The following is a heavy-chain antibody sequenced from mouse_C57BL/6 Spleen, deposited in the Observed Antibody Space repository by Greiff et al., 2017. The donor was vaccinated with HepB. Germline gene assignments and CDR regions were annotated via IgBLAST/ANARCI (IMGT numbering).Heavy chain of an antibody. CDR1: GYTFTDYE. V-gene: IGHV1-15*01. J-gene: IGHJ2*01. CDR2: IDPETGGT. CDR3: TRGFITTVSYYFDY. Sequence: QVQLQQSGAELVRPGASVTLSCKASGYTFTDYEMHWVKQTPVHGLEWIGAIDPETGGTAYNQKFKGKAILTADKSSSTAYMELRSLTSEDSAVYYGTRGFITTVSYYFDYWGQGTTLTVSS. D-gene: IGHD1-1*01.